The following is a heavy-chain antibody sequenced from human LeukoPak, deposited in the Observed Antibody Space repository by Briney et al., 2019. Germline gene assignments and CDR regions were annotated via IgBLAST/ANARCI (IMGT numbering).Heavy chain of an antibody. J-gene: IGHJ6*03. Sequence: PSETLSLTCTVSGGSISSYYWSWIRQPAGKGLEWIGRIYTSGSTNYNPSLKSRVTMSVDTSKNQFSLKLSSVTAADTAVYYCARGQDHYYYYYMDVWGKGTTDTVSS. CDR1: GGSISSYY. CDR3: ARGQDHYYYYYMDV. CDR2: IYTSGST. V-gene: IGHV4-4*07.